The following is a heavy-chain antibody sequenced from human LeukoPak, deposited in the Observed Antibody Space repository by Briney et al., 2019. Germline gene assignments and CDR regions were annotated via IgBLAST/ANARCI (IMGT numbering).Heavy chain of an antibody. V-gene: IGHV4-61*01. CDR1: GYSISSGYY. CDR3: AGADHYYDSSGYYWYFDL. J-gene: IGHJ2*01. CDR2: IYYSGST. Sequence: PSETLSLTCTVSGYSISSGYYWSWIRQPPGKGLEWIGYIYYSGSTNYNPSLKSRVTISVDTSKNQFSLKLSSVTAADTAVYYCAGADHYYDSSGYYWYFDLWGRGTLVTVSS. D-gene: IGHD3-22*01.